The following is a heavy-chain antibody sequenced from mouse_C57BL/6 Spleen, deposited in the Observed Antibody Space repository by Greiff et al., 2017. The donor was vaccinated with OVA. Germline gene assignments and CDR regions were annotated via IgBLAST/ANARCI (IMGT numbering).Heavy chain of an antibody. D-gene: IGHD1-1*01. CDR1: GFTFSDYY. Sequence: EVKLMESEGGLVQPGSSMKLSCTASGFTFSDYYMAWVRQVPEKGLEWVANINYDGSSTYYLDSLKSRFIISRDNAKNILYLQMSSLKSEDTATYYCAREYYGTLDYWGQGTTLTVSS. CDR3: AREYYGTLDY. CDR2: INYDGSST. V-gene: IGHV5-16*01. J-gene: IGHJ2*01.